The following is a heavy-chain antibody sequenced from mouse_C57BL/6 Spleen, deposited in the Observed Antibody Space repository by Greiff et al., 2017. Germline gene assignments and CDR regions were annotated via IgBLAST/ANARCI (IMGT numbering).Heavy chain of an antibody. Sequence: VQLQQSGAELVKPGASVKLSCTASGFNIKDYYMHWVKQRTEQGLEWIGRIDPEDGETKYAPNFQGKATITADTASNTAYLQLSSLTSKDTAVYYWARDYYGSSYYFGYWGQGTTLTVSS. V-gene: IGHV14-2*01. CDR2: IDPEDGET. J-gene: IGHJ2*01. D-gene: IGHD1-1*01. CDR1: GFNIKDYY. CDR3: ARDYYGSSYYFGY.